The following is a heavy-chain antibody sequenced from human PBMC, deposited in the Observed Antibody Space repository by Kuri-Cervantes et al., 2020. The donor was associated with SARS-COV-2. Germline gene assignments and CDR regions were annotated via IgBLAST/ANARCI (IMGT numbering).Heavy chain of an antibody. CDR3: ARDSGVTIFGVVIPGYGMDV. Sequence: SETLSLTCTVSGGSISSSSYYWGWIRQPPGKGLEWIGSIYYSGSAYYNPSLKSRVTISVDTSKNQFSLKLSSVTAADTAVYYCARDSGVTIFGVVIPGYGMDVWGQGTTVTVSS. CDR1: GGSISSSSYY. CDR2: IYYSGSA. D-gene: IGHD3-3*01. V-gene: IGHV4-39*07. J-gene: IGHJ6*02.